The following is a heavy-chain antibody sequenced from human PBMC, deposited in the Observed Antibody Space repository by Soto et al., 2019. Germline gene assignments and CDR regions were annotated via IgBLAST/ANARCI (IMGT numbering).Heavy chain of an antibody. CDR3: ASPRSSGWYPLDYYYGKDV. J-gene: IGHJ6*02. Sequence: QVQLVQSGAEVEKPGASVKVSCKASGYTFTSYDINWVRQATGQGLEWMGWMNPNSGNTGYAQKFQDRVTMTRNTSISKAYFELSSLRSEDNAVYDCASPRSSGWYPLDYYYGKDVWGQGTTVTVSS. CDR1: GYTFTSYD. CDR2: MNPNSGNT. D-gene: IGHD6-19*01. V-gene: IGHV1-8*01.